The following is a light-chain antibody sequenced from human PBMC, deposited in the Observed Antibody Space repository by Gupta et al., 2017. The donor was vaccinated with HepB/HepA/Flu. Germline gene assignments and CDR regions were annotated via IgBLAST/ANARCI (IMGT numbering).Light chain of an antibody. V-gene: IGKV3-20*01. Sequence: EIVSTPSPGTLSLSPGEGATLSCRASQSMRRTYLAWYQQKPGQAPRLLIHDASTRASGTPDRFNGSGSGTEFTLTISRLEPEDFAVYYCQQYVNSPITFGQGTPLEIK. J-gene: IGKJ5*01. CDR2: DAS. CDR3: QQYVNSPIT. CDR1: QSMRRTY.